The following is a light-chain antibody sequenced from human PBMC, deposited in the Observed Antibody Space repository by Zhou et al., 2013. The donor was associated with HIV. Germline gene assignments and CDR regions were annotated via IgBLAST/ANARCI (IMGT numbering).Light chain of an antibody. CDR2: DAS. J-gene: IGKJ1*01. CDR3: QQYNSYPSWT. Sequence: DIQMTQSPSSLSASVGDRVTITCQASQDINTYLNWYQQKPGKVPRLLISDASNLQPGVPPRFSGSGSGTEFTLTISSLQPDDFATYYCQQYNSYPSWTFGQGTKVEIK. CDR1: QDINTY. V-gene: IGKV1-33*01.